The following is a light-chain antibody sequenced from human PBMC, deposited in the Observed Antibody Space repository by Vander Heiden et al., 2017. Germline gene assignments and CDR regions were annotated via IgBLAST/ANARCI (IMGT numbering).Light chain of an antibody. V-gene: IGLV7-43*01. J-gene: IGLJ3*02. CDR3: LLYYGADGV. Sequence: QTVVTQEPSLTVSPGGTVTLTCSSSTGAVTRGSDPNWFQQKPGQAPRALIYGVSNKHSWTPARFSGSLLAGTAALTLSDVQPEAEAYYYCLLYYGADGVFGGGTKLTVL. CDR1: TGAVTRGSD. CDR2: GVS.